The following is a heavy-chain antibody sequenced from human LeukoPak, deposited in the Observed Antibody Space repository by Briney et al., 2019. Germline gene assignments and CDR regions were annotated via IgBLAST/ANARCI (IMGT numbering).Heavy chain of an antibody. Sequence: GGSLRLSCAASGFTFSSYGMHWVCQAPGKGLEWVAVIWYDGSNKYYADSVKGRFTISRDNSKNTLYLQMNSLRAEDTAVYYCARDPDCSGGSCSSIFDYWGQGTLVTVSS. D-gene: IGHD2-15*01. CDR1: GFTFSSYG. CDR3: ARDPDCSGGSCSSIFDY. V-gene: IGHV3-33*01. J-gene: IGHJ4*02. CDR2: IWYDGSNK.